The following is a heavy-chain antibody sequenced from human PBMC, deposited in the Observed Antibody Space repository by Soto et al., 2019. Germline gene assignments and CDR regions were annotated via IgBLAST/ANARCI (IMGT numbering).Heavy chain of an antibody. CDR1: GFTFREDW. CDR2: IKQDGSEK. D-gene: IGHD3-10*01. CDR3: ARYREGGESFDY. V-gene: IGHV3-7*01. Sequence: EVQLVESGGGLAQPGGSLRLSCEASGFTFREDWMSWVRQAPGKGLKWVAKIKQDGSEKNYVDSLKGRFTISRDNAKSSLYLQMNSLRGEDTAIYYCARYREGGESFDYWGQGTLVTVSS. J-gene: IGHJ4*02.